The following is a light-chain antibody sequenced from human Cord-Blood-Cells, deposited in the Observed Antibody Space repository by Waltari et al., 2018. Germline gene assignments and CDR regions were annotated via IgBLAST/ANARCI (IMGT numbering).Light chain of an antibody. CDR1: SSDVGGYNY. CDR2: DVS. CDR3: SSYTSSSTYV. V-gene: IGLV2-14*01. Sequence: QSALTQPASVSGSPGQSITISCTGTSSDVGGYNYVSWHQQHPGKPPKLMIYDVSKRPSGVSNRFSGSKSGNTASLTISGLQAEDEADYYCSSYTSSSTYVFGTGTKVTVL. J-gene: IGLJ1*01.